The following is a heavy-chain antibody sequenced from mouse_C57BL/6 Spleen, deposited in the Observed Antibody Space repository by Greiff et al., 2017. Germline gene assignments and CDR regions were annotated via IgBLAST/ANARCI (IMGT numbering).Heavy chain of an antibody. J-gene: IGHJ4*01. D-gene: IGHD1-1*01. CDR2: IDPENGDT. V-gene: IGHV14-4*01. CDR3: TTPQNVTTVRVDY. Sequence: VQLQQSGAELVRPGASVTLSCTASGFNIKDDYLHWLKQGPEQGLVWIGWIDPENGDTEYASKFQGKATITADTSSNTAYLQLSSLTSEDTAVYYCTTPQNVTTVRVDYWGQGTSVTVSS. CDR1: GFNIKDDY.